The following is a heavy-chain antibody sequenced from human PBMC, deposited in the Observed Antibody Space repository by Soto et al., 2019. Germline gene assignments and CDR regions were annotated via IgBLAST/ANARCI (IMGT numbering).Heavy chain of an antibody. CDR2: MFYSGLT. J-gene: IGHJ6*02. V-gene: IGHV4-39*01. Sequence: SETLFLTCSVSGYSVTSSDYYWAWIRQPPGKGLEWIGSMFYSGLTYYNPSLKSRVTLSVDTSKNQFSVRLNSVTAADTAVYYCAPLSVSLSGPYGIHVWGQGTTVTVSS. CDR3: APLSVSLSGPYGIHV. D-gene: IGHD2-15*01. CDR1: GYSVTSSDYY.